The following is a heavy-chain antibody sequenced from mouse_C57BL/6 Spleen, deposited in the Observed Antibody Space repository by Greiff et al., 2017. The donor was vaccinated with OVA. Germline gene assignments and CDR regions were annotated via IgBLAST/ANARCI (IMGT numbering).Heavy chain of an antibody. D-gene: IGHD2-1*01. Sequence: VQLQQSGAELAKPGASVKLSCKASGYTFTRYWMHWVKQRPGQGLEWIGYINPSSGYTKYNQKFKDKATLTADKSSSTAYMQLSSLTYEDSAVYYCAREKNGNDGGYYAMDYWGQGTSVTVSS. CDR2: INPSSGYT. CDR1: GYTFTRYW. V-gene: IGHV1-7*01. CDR3: AREKNGNDGGYYAMDY. J-gene: IGHJ4*01.